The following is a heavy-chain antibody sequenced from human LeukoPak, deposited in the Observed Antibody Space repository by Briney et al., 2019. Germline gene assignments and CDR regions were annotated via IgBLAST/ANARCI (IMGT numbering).Heavy chain of an antibody. Sequence: PGGSLRLSCAASGFTFSSYSMNWVRQTPGKGLEWVSSISSSSSYICYADSVKGRFTISRDNAKNSLYLQMNSLRAEGTAVYYCARDRGYSGFMDVWGQGTTVTVSS. D-gene: IGHD5-12*01. J-gene: IGHJ6*02. CDR3: ARDRGYSGFMDV. V-gene: IGHV3-21*01. CDR1: GFTFSSYS. CDR2: ISSSSSYI.